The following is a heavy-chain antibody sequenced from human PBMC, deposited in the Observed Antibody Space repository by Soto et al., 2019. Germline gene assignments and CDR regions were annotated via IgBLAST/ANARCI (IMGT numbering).Heavy chain of an antibody. Sequence: QVQLVQSGAEVKKPGSSVKVSCKASGGTFSAYALSWVRQAPGQGLEWMGGTIPIFGTPNYAQKFQDRGKVTADESTSTAYMELSDLRYEDTGVYYCGRQRESAGYYYFDYWGQGTRFTVSS. CDR1: GGTFSAYA. V-gene: IGHV1-69*01. D-gene: IGHD6-13*01. CDR3: GRQRESAGYYYFDY. CDR2: TIPIFGTP. J-gene: IGHJ4*02.